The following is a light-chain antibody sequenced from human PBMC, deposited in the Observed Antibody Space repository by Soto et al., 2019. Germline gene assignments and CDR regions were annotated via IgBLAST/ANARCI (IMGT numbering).Light chain of an antibody. CDR1: QGISRY. Sequence: DIQLTQSPSFLSASVGDRVTITCRASQGISRYLAWYQQKPGKAPKLLIYAASTLQSGVPSRFSGSGSGTEFTLTLSSLQPEDFATYYCQQLNSYPPGLTFGGGTKVDIK. J-gene: IGKJ4*01. V-gene: IGKV1-9*01. CDR3: QQLNSYPPGLT. CDR2: AAS.